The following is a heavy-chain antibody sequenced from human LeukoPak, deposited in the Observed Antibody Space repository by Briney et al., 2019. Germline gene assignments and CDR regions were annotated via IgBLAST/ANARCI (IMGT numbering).Heavy chain of an antibody. J-gene: IGHJ4*02. D-gene: IGHD3-22*01. V-gene: IGHV4-61*02. CDR2: IYTSGST. CDR1: GGSISSGSYY. Sequence: SETLSLTCTVSGGSISSGSYYWSWIRQPAGKGLEWIGRIYTSGSTNYNPSLKSRVTMSVDTSKNQFSLKLSPVTAADTAVYYCARAGYYYDSSGHGYYFDYWGQGTLVTVSS. CDR3: ARAGYYYDSSGHGYYFDY.